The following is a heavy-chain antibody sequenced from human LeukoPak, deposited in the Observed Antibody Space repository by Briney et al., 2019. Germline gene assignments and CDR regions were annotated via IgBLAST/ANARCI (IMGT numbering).Heavy chain of an antibody. V-gene: IGHV4-59*01. CDR3: ARHDFRSYYYYGMDV. CDR2: IYYSGST. CDR1: GGSISSYY. J-gene: IGHJ6*02. Sequence: PSETLSLTCTVSGGSISSYYWSWIRQPPGKGLEWIGYIYYSGSTNYNPSLKSRVTISVDTSKHQFSLKLSSVTAADTAVYYCARHDFRSYYYYGMDVWGQGTTVTVSS. D-gene: IGHD2-21*02.